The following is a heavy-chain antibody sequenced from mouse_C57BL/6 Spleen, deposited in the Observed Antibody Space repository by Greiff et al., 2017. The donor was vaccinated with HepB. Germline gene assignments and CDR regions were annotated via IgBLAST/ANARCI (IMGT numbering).Heavy chain of an antibody. CDR3: ARDTSSSCFDY. V-gene: IGHV3-6*01. J-gene: IGHJ2*01. CDR2: ISYDGSN. CDR1: GYSITSGYY. Sequence: EVQLQQSGPGLVKPSQSLSLTCSVTGYSITSGYYWNWIRQFPGNKLEWMGYISYDGSNNYNPSLKNRISITRDTSKNQFFLKLNSVTTEDTATYYCARDTSSSCFDYWGQGTTLTVSS. D-gene: IGHD5-1*01.